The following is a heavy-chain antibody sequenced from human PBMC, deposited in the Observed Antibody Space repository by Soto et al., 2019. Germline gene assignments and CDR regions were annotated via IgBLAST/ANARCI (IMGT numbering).Heavy chain of an antibody. D-gene: IGHD5-18*01. CDR3: AKADSAPHDAFDI. J-gene: IGHJ3*02. CDR1: GFTFDDYA. V-gene: IGHV3-9*01. Sequence: GGSLRLSCAASGFTFDDYAMHWVRQAPGKGLEWVSGISWNSGSIGYADSVKGRFTISRDNAKNSLYLQMNSLRAEDTDLYYCAKADSAPHDAFDIWGQGTMVTVSS. CDR2: ISWNSGSI.